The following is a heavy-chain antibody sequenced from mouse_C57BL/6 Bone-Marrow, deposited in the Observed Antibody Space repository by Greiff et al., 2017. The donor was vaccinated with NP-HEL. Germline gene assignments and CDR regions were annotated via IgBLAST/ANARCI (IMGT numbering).Heavy chain of an antibody. CDR1: GFSLTSYG. V-gene: IGHV2-2*01. Sequence: QVQLKESGPGLVQPSQSLSITCTVSGFSLTSYGVHWVRQSPGKGLEWLGVIWSGGSTDYNAAFISRLSISKDNSKSQVFFKMNSLQADDTAIYYCARKHGSSYVGAMDYWGQGTSVTVSS. CDR2: IWSGGST. D-gene: IGHD1-1*01. J-gene: IGHJ4*01. CDR3: ARKHGSSYVGAMDY.